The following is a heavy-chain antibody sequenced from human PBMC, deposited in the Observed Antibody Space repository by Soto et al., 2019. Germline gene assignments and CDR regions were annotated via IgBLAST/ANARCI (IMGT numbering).Heavy chain of an antibody. J-gene: IGHJ6*02. CDR2: IYYSGST. CDR3: ARGGESQGYYYYGMDV. CDR1: GGSISSSSYY. Sequence: PSETLSLTCTVSGGSISSSSYYWGWIRQPPGKGLEWIGSIYYSGSTYYNPSLKSRVTISVDTSKNQFSLKLSSETAADTAVYYCARGGESQGYYYYGMDVWGQGTTVTVSS. V-gene: IGHV4-39*01. D-gene: IGHD2-21*01.